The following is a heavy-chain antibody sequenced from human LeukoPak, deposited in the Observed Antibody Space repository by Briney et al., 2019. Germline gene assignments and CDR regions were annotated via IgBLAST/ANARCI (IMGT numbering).Heavy chain of an antibody. CDR1: GGSISSYY. J-gene: IGHJ4*02. CDR3: ARHTSSWFFDY. D-gene: IGHD6-13*01. CDR2: IYTSGST. Sequence: NPSETLSLTCTVSGGSISSYYWSWIRQPPGKGLEWIGYIYTSGSTNYNPSLKSRVTISVDTSKNQFSLKLSSVTAADTAVYYCARHTSSWFFDYWGQGSLVTVSS. V-gene: IGHV4-4*09.